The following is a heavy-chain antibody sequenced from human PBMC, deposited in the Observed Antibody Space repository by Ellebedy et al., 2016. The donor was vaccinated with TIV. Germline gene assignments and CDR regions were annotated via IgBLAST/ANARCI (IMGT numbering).Heavy chain of an antibody. CDR3: ARGVVGAGNGNEY. V-gene: IGHV3-74*01. J-gene: IGHJ4*02. Sequence: PGGSLRLSCVASGFTFSDYAMSWVRQVPGKGLVWVSRINSDGSNTSYVDSVKGRFTISRDSAKNTLYLQMNSLRAEDTAVYYCARGVVGAGNGNEYWGRGTLVTVSS. CDR2: INSDGSNT. D-gene: IGHD2-15*01. CDR1: GFTFSDYA.